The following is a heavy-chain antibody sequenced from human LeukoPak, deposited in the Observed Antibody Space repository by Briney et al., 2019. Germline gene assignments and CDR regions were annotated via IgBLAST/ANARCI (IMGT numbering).Heavy chain of an antibody. CDR3: ARRGWYFSGFDY. Sequence: GGSLRLSCAASGFTFSRYSMNWVRQAPGKGLEWVSSISSSSYIYYADSVKGRFTISRDNAKNSLYLRMNSLRAEDTAVYYCARRGWYFSGFDYWGQGTLVTVSS. V-gene: IGHV3-21*01. CDR1: GFTFSRYS. D-gene: IGHD2-15*01. J-gene: IGHJ4*02. CDR2: ISSSSYI.